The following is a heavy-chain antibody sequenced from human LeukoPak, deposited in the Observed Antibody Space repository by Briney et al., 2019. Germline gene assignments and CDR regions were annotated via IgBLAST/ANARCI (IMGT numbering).Heavy chain of an antibody. J-gene: IGHJ4*02. Sequence: ASVKVSCKASGYTFTSYGISWVRQAPGQGLEWMGWISAYNGNTNYAQKLQGRVTMTTDTSTSTAYMELRSLRSDDTAVYYCARGQSYCDSSGSPLDYWGQGTLVTVSS. CDR1: GYTFTSYG. CDR3: ARGQSYCDSSGSPLDY. D-gene: IGHD3-22*01. CDR2: ISAYNGNT. V-gene: IGHV1-18*01.